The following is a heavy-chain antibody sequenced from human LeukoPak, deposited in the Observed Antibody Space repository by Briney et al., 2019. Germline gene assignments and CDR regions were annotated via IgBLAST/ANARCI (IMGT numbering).Heavy chain of an antibody. CDR1: GGTFSSYA. V-gene: IGHV1-69*05. Sequence: SVKVSCKASGGTFSSYAISWVRQAPGQGLEWMGGIIPIXGXXNXXXKFQGRVTITTDESTSTAYMELSSLRSEDTAVYYCAXGXFDIWGQGTMVTVSS. CDR2: IIPIXGXX. CDR3: AXGXFDI. J-gene: IGHJ3*02.